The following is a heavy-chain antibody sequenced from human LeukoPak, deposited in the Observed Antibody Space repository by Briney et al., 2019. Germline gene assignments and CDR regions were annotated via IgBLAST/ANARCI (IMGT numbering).Heavy chain of an antibody. CDR1: GFTFSSYG. V-gene: IGHV3-33*01. D-gene: IGHD1-26*01. Sequence: PGRSLRLSCAASGFTFSSYGMHWVRQAPGKGLEWVAVIWYDGSNKYHADSVKGRFTISRDNSKNTLYLQMNSLRAEDTAVYYCARGRELLPYYYYYMDVWGKGTTVTVSS. J-gene: IGHJ6*03. CDR2: IWYDGSNK. CDR3: ARGRELLPYYYYYMDV.